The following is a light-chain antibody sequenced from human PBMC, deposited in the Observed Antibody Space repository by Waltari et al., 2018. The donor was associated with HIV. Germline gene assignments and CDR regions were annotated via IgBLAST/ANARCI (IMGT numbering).Light chain of an antibody. Sequence: EIVLTQSPDTLHLSPGERATLSCRAIQSVSSTFLAWYQQKPGQAPRLLIYGTSNRAAGIPDRFSGSGSGTDFTLTITRLEPEDFAVYYCQQYDSSPLFTFGPGTKVGI. CDR3: QQYDSSPLFT. CDR2: GTS. J-gene: IGKJ3*01. CDR1: QSVSSTF. V-gene: IGKV3-20*01.